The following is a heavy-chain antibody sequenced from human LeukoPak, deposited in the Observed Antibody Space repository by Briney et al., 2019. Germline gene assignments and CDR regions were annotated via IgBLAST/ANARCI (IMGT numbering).Heavy chain of an antibody. Sequence: RSQTLSLTCAISGDSVSSNSASWNWIRQSPSRCLEWLGRTYYRSKWYNYYAVSVKSRITINPDTSKNQFSLQLNSVTPEDTAVYYCARAGGRIAVAGLEFDYWGQGTLVSVSS. J-gene: IGHJ4*02. CDR1: GDSVSSNSAS. CDR2: TYYRSKWYN. CDR3: ARAGGRIAVAGLEFDY. D-gene: IGHD6-19*01. V-gene: IGHV6-1*01.